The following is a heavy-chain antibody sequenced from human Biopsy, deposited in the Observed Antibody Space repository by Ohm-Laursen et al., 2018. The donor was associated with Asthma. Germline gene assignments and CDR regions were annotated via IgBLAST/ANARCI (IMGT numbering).Heavy chain of an antibody. CDR1: GGSVSPGSYY. J-gene: IGHJ6*02. CDR3: ARGPNYHGSGRAPIGMDV. V-gene: IGHV4-61*01. Sequence: PSQTLSLTCTVSGGSVSPGSYYWSWIRQPPGKGLEWLGYIYYTGSDNYNPSLKSRVTISVDTSKNQFSLRLNSVTAADTAVYYCARGPNYHGSGRAPIGMDVWGQGTTVTVSS. CDR2: IYYTGSD. D-gene: IGHD3-10*01.